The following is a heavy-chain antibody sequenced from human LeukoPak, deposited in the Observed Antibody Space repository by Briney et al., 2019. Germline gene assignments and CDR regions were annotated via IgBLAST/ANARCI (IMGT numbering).Heavy chain of an antibody. V-gene: IGHV3-30*04. CDR3: ARDFGYSSGTYFVY. D-gene: IGHD3-10*01. CDR1: GFTFGSYS. J-gene: IGHJ4*02. Sequence: PGRSLRLSSVPYGFTFGSYSPHWVRQAPGKGLEWVAVVSSDGSQKYYVDSVKGRFTISRDNSMNTLYLQMNSLRAEDTAVYYCARDFGYSSGTYFVYWGQGTLVTVSS. CDR2: VSSDGSQK.